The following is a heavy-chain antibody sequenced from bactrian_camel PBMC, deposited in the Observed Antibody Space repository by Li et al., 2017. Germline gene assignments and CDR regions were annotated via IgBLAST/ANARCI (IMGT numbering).Heavy chain of an antibody. D-gene: IGHD2*01. CDR3: AVDFGPYCSGSYLARRSNF. V-gene: IGHV3S53*01. CDR1: ANVYC. CDR2: IANDGTT. J-gene: IGHJ4*01. Sequence: HVQLVESGGGSVAAGESLRLSCVASANVYCMGWFRQVPGKGREGVATIANDGTTDSADSVMGRFRISKDNAKNTVYLQMDSLKPEDTAMYYCAVDFGPYCSGSYLARRSNFRGQGTQVTVS.